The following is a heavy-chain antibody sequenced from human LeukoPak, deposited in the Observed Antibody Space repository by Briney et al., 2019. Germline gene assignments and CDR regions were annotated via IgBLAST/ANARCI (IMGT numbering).Heavy chain of an antibody. CDR1: GYSFTGCY. Sequence: ASVKVSCKASGYSFTGCYIHWVRQAPGQGLEWMGRINPNSGGTNYAQKFQVRLTMTRDTSISTAYMELSRLTSDDTAVYFCARDLEALAAIDYWGQGTLVTVSS. V-gene: IGHV1-2*06. D-gene: IGHD2-15*01. CDR3: ARDLEALAAIDY. J-gene: IGHJ4*02. CDR2: INPNSGGT.